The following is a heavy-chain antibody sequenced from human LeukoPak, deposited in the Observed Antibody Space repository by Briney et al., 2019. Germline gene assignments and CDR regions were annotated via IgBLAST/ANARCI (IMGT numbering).Heavy chain of an antibody. D-gene: IGHD4-23*01. CDR1: GYSISSGYY. CDR3: ARHMTTVVTPADY. CDR2: LYHTGST. Sequence: PSETLSLTCAVSGYSISSGYYWGWIRQPPGKGLEWIGSLYHTGSTYYNPSLKSRVTISPDTSKNHFSLKVTSVTAADTAVYYCARHMTTVVTPADYWGQGALVIVSS. J-gene: IGHJ4*02. V-gene: IGHV4-38-2*01.